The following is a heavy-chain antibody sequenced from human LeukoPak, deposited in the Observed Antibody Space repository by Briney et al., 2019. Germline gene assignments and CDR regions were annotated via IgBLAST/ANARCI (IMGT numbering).Heavy chain of an antibody. J-gene: IGHJ6*04. CDR2: IWYDGSNK. Sequence: GGSRRLSCAASRFTFSSYAMHWVRQAPGKGLEWVAVIWYDGSNKYYADSVKGRFTISRDNSKNTLYLQMNSLRAEDTAVYYCARDLRVWGNCPSGMDVWGKGTMVTVSS. CDR1: RFTFSSYA. CDR3: ARDLRVWGNCPSGMDV. V-gene: IGHV3-33*01. D-gene: IGHD3-16*01.